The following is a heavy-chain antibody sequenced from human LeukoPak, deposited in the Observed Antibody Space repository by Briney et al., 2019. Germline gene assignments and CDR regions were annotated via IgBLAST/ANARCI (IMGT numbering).Heavy chain of an antibody. J-gene: IGHJ4*02. Sequence: AGGSLRLSCAASGFTFSDFAMHWVRQASGKGLEWLGRIKSQHRNYVATYAVSVRGRFALSRDDSTNTVSLQMDGLKTEDTAVYSCGILSPTTTGVIDFWGRGILVTVSS. CDR1: GFTFSDFA. D-gene: IGHD4-23*01. CDR2: IKSQHRNYVA. V-gene: IGHV3-73*01. CDR3: GILSPTTTGVIDF.